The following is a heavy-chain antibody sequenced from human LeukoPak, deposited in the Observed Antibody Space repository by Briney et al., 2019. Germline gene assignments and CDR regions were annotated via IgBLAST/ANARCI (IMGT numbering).Heavy chain of an antibody. CDR3: ARVALITIHENDAFDI. Sequence: PSEALSLTCTVSGGSIISNRHYWRWLRQPAGKGLEWLGHIYSSGNTKYNPSLKSRLTMSIDSSKNQFSLILTSVTAADTAVYYCARVALITIHENDAFDIWGQGTVVTVSS. CDR2: IYSSGNT. D-gene: IGHD3-3*01. CDR1: GGSIISNRHY. V-gene: IGHV4-61*09. J-gene: IGHJ3*02.